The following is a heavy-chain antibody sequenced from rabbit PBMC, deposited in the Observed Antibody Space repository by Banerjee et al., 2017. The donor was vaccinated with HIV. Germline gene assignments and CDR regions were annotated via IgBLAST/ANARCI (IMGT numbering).Heavy chain of an antibody. D-gene: IGHD8-1*01. CDR3: ARDTASSFSSYGMDL. CDR2: INASTGKP. Sequence: QEQLVESGGGLVQPEGSLTLTCKASGFSFSDRDVMCWVRQAPGKGLEWIACINASTGKPVYATWAKGRFTISRTSSTTVTLQMTRLTAADTATYFCARDTASSFSSYGMDLRGPGTLVTVS. V-gene: IGHV1S45*01. CDR1: GFSFSDRDV. J-gene: IGHJ6*01.